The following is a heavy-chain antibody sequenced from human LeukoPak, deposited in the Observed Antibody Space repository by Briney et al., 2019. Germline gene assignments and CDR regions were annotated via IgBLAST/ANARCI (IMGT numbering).Heavy chain of an antibody. CDR1: GFTFNNYA. Sequence: GGSLRLSCVASGFTFNNYAMTWVRQAPGRGLEWVSAIAGDSGSTYHADSVKGRFTISRDNSKNTLYLQMNSLRAEDTAVYYCAKGSTNARPYYFDYWGQGSLVTVSS. CDR2: IAGDSGST. D-gene: IGHD2-8*01. V-gene: IGHV3-23*01. J-gene: IGHJ4*02. CDR3: AKGSTNARPYYFDY.